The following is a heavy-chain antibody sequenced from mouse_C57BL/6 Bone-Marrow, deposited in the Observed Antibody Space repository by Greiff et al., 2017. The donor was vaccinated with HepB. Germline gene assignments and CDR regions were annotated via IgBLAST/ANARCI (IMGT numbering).Heavy chain of an antibody. CDR1: GYTFTSYW. V-gene: IGHV1-69*01. D-gene: IGHD1-3*01. Sequence: QVQLQQPGAELVMPGASVKLSCKASGYTFTSYWMHWVKQRPGQGLEWIGEIDPSDSYTNYNQKFKGKSTLTVDKSSSTAYMQLSSLTSEDSAVYYWARESGPWFAYWGQGTLVTVSA. CDR3: ARESGPWFAY. J-gene: IGHJ3*01. CDR2: IDPSDSYT.